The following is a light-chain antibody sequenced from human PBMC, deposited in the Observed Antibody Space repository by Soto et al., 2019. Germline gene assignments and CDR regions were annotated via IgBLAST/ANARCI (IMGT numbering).Light chain of an antibody. Sequence: QSALTHPASVSGSPGQSITISCTGTSSDVGNYNYVSWYQQRPGKAPTLMIYDVSNRPSGVSNRFSASKSGNTASLTISGLQAEDEADYYCSSYTSTSSLVFGGGTKVTVL. J-gene: IGLJ2*01. CDR1: SSDVGNYNY. CDR3: SSYTSTSSLV. CDR2: DVS. V-gene: IGLV2-14*01.